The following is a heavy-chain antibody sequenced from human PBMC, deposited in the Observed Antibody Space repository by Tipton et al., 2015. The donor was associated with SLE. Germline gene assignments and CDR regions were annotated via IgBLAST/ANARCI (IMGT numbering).Heavy chain of an antibody. CDR1: GDSISTYKW. V-gene: IGHV4-31*03. CDR3: ARGAGYSGTSGYSFDH. Sequence: TLSLTCIVSGDSISTYKWWSWVRQHPGKGLEWIGHIYYSGNTYYNPSLKSRVTMSVDTSYNQFSLKLSSVNAADTAVYYCARGAGYSGTSGYSFDHWGQGALVTVSS. CDR2: IYYSGNT. D-gene: IGHD3-22*01. J-gene: IGHJ4*02.